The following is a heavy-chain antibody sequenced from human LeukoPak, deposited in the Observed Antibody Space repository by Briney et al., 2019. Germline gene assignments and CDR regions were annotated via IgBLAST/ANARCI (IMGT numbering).Heavy chain of an antibody. CDR3: LRDGGSGCDY. CDR1: GFTFSNYA. CDR2: ISSSGGST. V-gene: IGHV3-23*01. J-gene: IGHJ4*02. D-gene: IGHD5-12*01. Sequence: GGSLRLSCAASGFTFSNYAMSWVRQAPGKGLEWVSAISSSGGSTYYADSVKGRFTISRDNSKNTLYLQMNGLRVDDTAIYYCLRDGGSGCDYWGQGTLVTVSS.